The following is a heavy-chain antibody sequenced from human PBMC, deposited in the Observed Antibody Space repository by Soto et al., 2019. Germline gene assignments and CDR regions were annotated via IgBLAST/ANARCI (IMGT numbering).Heavy chain of an antibody. D-gene: IGHD3-22*01. V-gene: IGHV3-21*01. J-gene: IGHJ6*02. Sequence: GGSLRLSCAASGFTFSTYSMNWVRQAPGKGLEWVSSISDSSSYIYYADSVKGRFTISRDNAKNSLYLQMNSLRAEDTAVYYCARYDSSGYYWPYYYYGMDVWGQGPTVTVSS. CDR3: ARYDSSGYYWPYYYYGMDV. CDR2: ISDSSSYI. CDR1: GFTFSTYS.